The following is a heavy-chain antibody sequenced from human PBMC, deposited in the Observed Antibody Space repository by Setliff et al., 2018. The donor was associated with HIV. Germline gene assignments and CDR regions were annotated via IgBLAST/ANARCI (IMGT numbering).Heavy chain of an antibody. V-gene: IGHV4-38-2*02. CDR3: ARDKGRPHYYDDTGSYRSDALDI. CDR2: IYYSGRT. CDR1: GYSISSGYY. D-gene: IGHD3-22*01. J-gene: IGHJ3*02. Sequence: PSETLSLTCTVSGYSISSGYYWGWIRQPPGKGLEWIGSIYYSGRTYYNPSLKSRVTISVDTSKNQFSLKLSSVTAADTAVYYCARDKGRPHYYDDTGSYRSDALDIWGQGTMVTVSS.